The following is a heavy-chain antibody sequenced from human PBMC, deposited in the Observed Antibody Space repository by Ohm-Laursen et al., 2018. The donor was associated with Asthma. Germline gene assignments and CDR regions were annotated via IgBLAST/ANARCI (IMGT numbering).Heavy chain of an antibody. D-gene: IGHD1-1*01. Sequence: TLSLTCTVSGGSISSGGYYWSWVRQHPGKGLEWIGYIYYSGLTYSNPSLRSRVIISVDTSKNQFSLNLTSVTAADTAVYYCARGPMHDYYFDNWGQGTLVTVSS. CDR1: GGSISSGGYY. CDR2: IYYSGLT. J-gene: IGHJ4*02. V-gene: IGHV4-31*02. CDR3: ARGPMHDYYFDN.